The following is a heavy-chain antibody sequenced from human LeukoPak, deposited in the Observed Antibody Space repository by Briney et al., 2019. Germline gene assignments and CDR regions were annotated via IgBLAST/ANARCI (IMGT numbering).Heavy chain of an antibody. CDR2: ISGSGGST. D-gene: IGHD2-2*01. J-gene: IGHJ3*02. V-gene: IGHV3-23*01. Sequence: GGSLRLSCAASGFTFSSYAMSWVRQAPGKGLEWVSAISGSGGSTYYADSVKGRFTISRDNSKNTLYLQMNSLRAEDAAVYYCALEYCSSTSCYSWDAFDIWGQGTMVTVSS. CDR1: GFTFSSYA. CDR3: ALEYCSSTSCYSWDAFDI.